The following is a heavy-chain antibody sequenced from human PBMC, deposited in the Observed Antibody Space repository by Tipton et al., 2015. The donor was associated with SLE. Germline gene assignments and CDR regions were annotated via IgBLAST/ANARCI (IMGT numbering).Heavy chain of an antibody. CDR2: INHSGST. CDR1: GGSISSYY. CDR3: ARGGIANAFDI. J-gene: IGHJ3*02. Sequence: TLSLTCTVSGGSISSYYWSWIRQPPGKGLEWIGEINHSGSTNYNPSLKSRVTISVDTSKNQFSLKLSSVTAEDTAVYYCARGGIANAFDIWGQGTMVTVSS. V-gene: IGHV4-34*01. D-gene: IGHD6-13*01.